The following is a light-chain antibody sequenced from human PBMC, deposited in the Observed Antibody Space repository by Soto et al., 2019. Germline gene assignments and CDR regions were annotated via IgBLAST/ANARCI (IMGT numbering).Light chain of an antibody. CDR2: SNY. V-gene: IGLV1-44*01. CDR1: SSNIESNT. Sequence: VLTQPPSASGTPGQRVTISCSGSSSNIESNTVTWYQQLPGTAPKLVIYSNYDRPSGVPDRFSGSTSGTSASLVIRGLQSEDEADYYCAAWDDILNGDVFGGGTKGTVL. CDR3: AAWDDILNGDV. J-gene: IGLJ1*01.